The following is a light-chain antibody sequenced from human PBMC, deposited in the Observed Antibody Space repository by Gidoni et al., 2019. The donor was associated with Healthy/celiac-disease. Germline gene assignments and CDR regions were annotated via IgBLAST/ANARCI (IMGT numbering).Light chain of an antibody. CDR1: QSVSSN. J-gene: IGKJ3*01. CDR2: GAS. Sequence: ELVMPQPPATLSVSPGERATLSCRASQSVSSNLAWYQQKPGQAPRLLIYGASTRATGIPARFSGSGSGTEFTLTISSLQSEDFAVYYCQQYNNWPPSTFGPXTKVDIK. CDR3: QQYNNWPPST. V-gene: IGKV3-15*01.